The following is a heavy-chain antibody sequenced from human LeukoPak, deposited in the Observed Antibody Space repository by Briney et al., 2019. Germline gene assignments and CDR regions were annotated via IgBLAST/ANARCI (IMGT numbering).Heavy chain of an antibody. CDR2: ISYDGSNK. Sequence: GGSLRLSCAASGFTFSSYGMHWVRQAPGKGLEWVAVISYDGSNKYYADSVKGRFTISRDNSKNTLYLQMNSLRAEDTAVYYCARSLRLSALGYFDLWGRGTLVTVSS. V-gene: IGHV3-30*03. CDR3: ARSLRLSALGYFDL. J-gene: IGHJ2*01. CDR1: GFTFSSYG. D-gene: IGHD2/OR15-2a*01.